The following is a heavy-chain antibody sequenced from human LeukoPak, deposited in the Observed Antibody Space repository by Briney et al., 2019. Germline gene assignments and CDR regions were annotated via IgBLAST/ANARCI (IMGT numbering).Heavy chain of an antibody. Sequence: GSLRLSCAASGFTFSSYGMHWVRQAPGKGLEWVAVISYDGSNKYYADSVKGRFTISRDNSKNTLYLQMNSLRAEDTAVYYCAKDPYSSLMVRGVSPDYWGQGTLVTVSS. CDR1: GFTFSSYG. CDR2: ISYDGSNK. V-gene: IGHV3-30*18. D-gene: IGHD3-10*01. J-gene: IGHJ4*02. CDR3: AKDPYSSLMVRGVSPDY.